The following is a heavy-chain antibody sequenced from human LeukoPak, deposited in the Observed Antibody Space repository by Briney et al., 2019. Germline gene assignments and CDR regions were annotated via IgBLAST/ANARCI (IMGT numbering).Heavy chain of an antibody. Sequence: GGSRRLSCAASGFTFSSYAMGWVRQAPGRGLEWVSAISGSGGSTYYADSVKGRFTISRDNSKNTLYLQMNSLRAEDTAVYYCAKDRGITSGAFDIWGQGTMVTVSS. CDR3: AKDRGITSGAFDI. CDR1: GFTFSSYA. J-gene: IGHJ3*02. D-gene: IGHD1-26*01. V-gene: IGHV3-23*01. CDR2: ISGSGGST.